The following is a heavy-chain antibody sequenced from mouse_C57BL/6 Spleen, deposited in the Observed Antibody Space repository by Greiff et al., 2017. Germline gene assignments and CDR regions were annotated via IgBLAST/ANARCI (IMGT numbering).Heavy chain of an antibody. CDR2: INPNNGGT. CDR3: AREELYYSNYDYYAMDY. V-gene: IGHV1-22*01. Sequence: EVQLQESGPELVKPGASVKMSCKASGYTFTDYNMHWVKQSHGKSLEWIGYINPNNGGTSYNQKFKGKATLTVNKSSSTAYMELRSLTSEDSAVYYCAREELYYSNYDYYAMDYWGQGTSVTVSS. D-gene: IGHD2-5*01. CDR1: GYTFTDYN. J-gene: IGHJ4*01.